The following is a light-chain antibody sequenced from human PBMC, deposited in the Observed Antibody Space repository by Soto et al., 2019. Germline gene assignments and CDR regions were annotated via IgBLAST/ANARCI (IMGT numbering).Light chain of an antibody. Sequence: DIQMTQSPPTLSASVGERVTITCRASQSIRHYLAWYQQMPGKAPKLLIYGAYTVQSGVSSRFSGSGSGSEFTLTSSSLQPDDFGTYFCQHHNSYSQTFGQGTKVEIK. J-gene: IGKJ1*01. CDR1: QSIRHY. V-gene: IGKV1-5*01. CDR2: GAY. CDR3: QHHNSYSQT.